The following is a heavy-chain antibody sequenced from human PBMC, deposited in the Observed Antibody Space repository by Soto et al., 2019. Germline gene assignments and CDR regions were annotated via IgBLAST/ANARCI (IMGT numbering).Heavy chain of an antibody. V-gene: IGHV1-18*01. Sequence: ASVKVSCKASGYTFTSYGSSWVRQAPGQGLEWMGWMSAYNGNTNYAQKLQGRVTMTTDTSTSTAYMELRSLRSDDTAVYYCASSFTGTGAFDIWGQGTMVTVSS. CDR3: ASSFTGTGAFDI. D-gene: IGHD1-7*01. CDR1: GYTFTSYG. J-gene: IGHJ3*02. CDR2: MSAYNGNT.